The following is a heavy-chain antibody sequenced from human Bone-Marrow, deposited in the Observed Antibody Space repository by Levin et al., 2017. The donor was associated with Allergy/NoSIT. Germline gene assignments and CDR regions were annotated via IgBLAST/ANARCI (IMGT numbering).Heavy chain of an antibody. CDR3: ARSNTVTTRKYYYYYYGMDV. CDR2: IWYDGSNK. V-gene: IGHV3-33*01. CDR1: GFTFSSYG. Sequence: PGGSLRLSCAASGFTFSSYGMHWVRQAPGKGLEWVAVIWYDGSNKYYADSVKGRFTISRDNSKNTLYLQMNSLRAEDTAVYYCARSNTVTTRKYYYYYYGMDVWGQGTTVTVSS. J-gene: IGHJ6*02. D-gene: IGHD4-17*01.